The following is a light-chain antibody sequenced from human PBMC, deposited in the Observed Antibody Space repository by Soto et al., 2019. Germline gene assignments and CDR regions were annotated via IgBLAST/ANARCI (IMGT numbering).Light chain of an antibody. CDR3: SSFAGSNNFDV. J-gene: IGLJ1*01. CDR1: SSDVGGYNY. CDR2: DVS. V-gene: IGLV2-8*01. Sequence: QAVVTQPPSASGSPGQSVTISCTGTSSDVGGYNYVSWYQQHPGKAPKLMIYDVSKRPSGVPDRFSGSKSGNTASLTVSGLQAEDEADYYCSSFAGSNNFDVFGTGTKLTVL.